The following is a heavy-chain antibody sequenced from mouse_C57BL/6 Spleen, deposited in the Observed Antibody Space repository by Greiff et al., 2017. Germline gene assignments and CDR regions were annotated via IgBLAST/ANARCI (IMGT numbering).Heavy chain of an antibody. D-gene: IGHD2-1*01. CDR2: IDPNSGGT. CDR3: ARYGNYLDY. V-gene: IGHV1-72*01. Sequence: QVQLKQPGAELVKPGASVKLSCKASGYTFTSYWMHWVKQRPGRGLEWIGRIDPNSGGTKYNEKFKSKATLTVDKPSSTAYMQLSSLTSEDSTVDYCARYGNYLDYWGQGTTLTVSS. CDR1: GYTFTSYW. J-gene: IGHJ2*01.